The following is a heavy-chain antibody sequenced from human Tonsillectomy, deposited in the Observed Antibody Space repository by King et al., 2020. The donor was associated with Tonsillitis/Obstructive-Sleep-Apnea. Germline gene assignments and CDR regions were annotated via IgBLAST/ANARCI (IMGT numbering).Heavy chain of an antibody. J-gene: IGHJ5*02. CDR3: ARDCCSTSCFLRGFDP. D-gene: IGHD2-2*01. CDR2: INPSGGST. Sequence: QLVQSGAEVKKPGASVKVSCKASGYTFTSYYMHWVRQAPGQGLEWMGIINPSGGSTSYAQKFQGRVTMTRDTSTSTVYMELSSLRSEDTAVYYCARDCCSTSCFLRGFDPWGQGTLVTVSS. V-gene: IGHV1-46*01. CDR1: GYTFTSYY.